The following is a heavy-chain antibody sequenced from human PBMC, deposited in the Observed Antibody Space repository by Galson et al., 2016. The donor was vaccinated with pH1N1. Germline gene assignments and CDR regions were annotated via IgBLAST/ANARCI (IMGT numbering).Heavy chain of an antibody. J-gene: IGHJ6*02. CDR3: AKDRGSRVTHGMDV. D-gene: IGHD1-26*01. CDR2: INEDGSNK. V-gene: IGHV3-30*18. CDR1: GFTLSNYW. Sequence: SLRLSCAASGFTLSNYWMHWIRQAPGKGLVWVSRINEDGSNKYYADSVKGRFTISRDNSKKTLYLEMNSLRGEDTAVYYCAKDRGSRVTHGMDVWGQGTTVTVSS.